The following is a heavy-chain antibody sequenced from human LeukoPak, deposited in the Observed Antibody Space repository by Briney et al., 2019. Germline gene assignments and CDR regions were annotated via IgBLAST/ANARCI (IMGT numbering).Heavy chain of an antibody. CDR1: GFSFHEYT. V-gene: IGHV3-43*01. J-gene: IGHJ5*02. D-gene: IGHD2-2*01. CDR3: AKDGHYCTATTCFSSWLDP. CDR2: ICWDGDTT. Sequence: GGSLRLSCAASGFSFHEYTMHWVRQAPGKGEEWVSLICWDGDTTYYADSVKGRFTVSRDNSKNSLYLQMNSLRTEDTAFYYCAKDGHYCTATTCFSSWLDPWGPGTLVTVSS.